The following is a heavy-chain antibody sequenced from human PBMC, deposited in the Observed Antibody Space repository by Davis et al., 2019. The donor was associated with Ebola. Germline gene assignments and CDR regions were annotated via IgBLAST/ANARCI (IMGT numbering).Heavy chain of an antibody. J-gene: IGHJ4*02. D-gene: IGHD5-18*01. CDR2: ISSNGGST. CDR1: GFTFSSYS. Sequence: GGSLRLSCAASGFTFSSYSMNWVRQAPGKGLEYVSAISSNGGSTYYANSVKGRFTISRDNSKNTLYLQMGSLRAEDMAVYYCARRGYSYGYDYWGQGTLVTVSS. V-gene: IGHV3-64*01. CDR3: ARRGYSYGYDY.